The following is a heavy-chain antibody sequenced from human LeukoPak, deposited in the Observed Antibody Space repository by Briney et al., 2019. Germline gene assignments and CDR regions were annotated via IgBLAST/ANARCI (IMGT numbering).Heavy chain of an antibody. V-gene: IGHV4-61*01. Sequence: SETLSLTCTVSGGSISSSSYYWSWIRQPPGKGLEWIGYIYYSGSTNYNPSLKSRVTISVDTSKNQFSLKLSSVTAADTAVYYCARVLLWFGGFRFDPWGQGTLVTVSS. J-gene: IGHJ5*02. D-gene: IGHD3-10*01. CDR1: GGSISSSSYY. CDR3: ARVLLWFGGFRFDP. CDR2: IYYSGST.